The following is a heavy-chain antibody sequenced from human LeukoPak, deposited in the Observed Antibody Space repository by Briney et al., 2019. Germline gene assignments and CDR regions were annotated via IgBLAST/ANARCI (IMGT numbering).Heavy chain of an antibody. V-gene: IGHV3-21*01. D-gene: IGHD3-22*01. CDR2: ISSSSSYI. CDR1: GFTFSSYS. CDR3: AKNPTSSPTPHDSSGYYYGYYYYYYMDV. Sequence: GGSLRLSCAASGFTFSSYSMNWVRQAPGKGLEWVSSISSSSSYIYYADSVKGRFTISRDNAKNSLYLQMNSLRAEDTAVYYCAKNPTSSPTPHDSSGYYYGYYYYYYMDVWGKGTTVTISS. J-gene: IGHJ6*03.